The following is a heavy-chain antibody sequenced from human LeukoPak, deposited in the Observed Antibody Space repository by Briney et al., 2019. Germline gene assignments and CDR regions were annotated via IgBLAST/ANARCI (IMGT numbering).Heavy chain of an antibody. V-gene: IGHV1-69*04. CDR3: ARDPTVTSLGY. D-gene: IGHD4-17*01. J-gene: IGHJ4*02. CDR1: GYIFTDYY. Sequence: SVKVSCKTSGYIFTDYYIHWVRQAPGQGLEWMGRIIPILGIANYAQKFQGRVTITADKSTSTAYMELSSLRSEDTAVYYCARDPTVTSLGYWGQGTLVTVSS. CDR2: IIPILGIA.